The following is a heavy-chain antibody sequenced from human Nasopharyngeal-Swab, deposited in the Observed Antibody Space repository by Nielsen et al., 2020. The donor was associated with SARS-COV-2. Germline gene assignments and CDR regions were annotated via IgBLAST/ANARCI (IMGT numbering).Heavy chain of an antibody. J-gene: IGHJ6*03. Sequence: WIRQPPGEGLEWVSVIYSGGSTYYADSVKGRFTISRDNSKNTLYLQMNSLRAEDTAVYYCARAYYDFWSGPGYYYYYMDVWGKGTTVTVSS. CDR2: IYSGGST. D-gene: IGHD3-3*01. CDR3: ARAYYDFWSGPGYYYYYMDV. V-gene: IGHV3-53*03.